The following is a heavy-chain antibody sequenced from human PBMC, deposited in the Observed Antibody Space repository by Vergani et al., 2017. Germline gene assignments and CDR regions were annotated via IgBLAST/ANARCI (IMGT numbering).Heavy chain of an antibody. Sequence: QVQLAESGGGRVQPGRSLRLSCAASGFSFSSHAIHWVRQAPGKGLEWVAVISNDGSKKYYADSVKGRFTISRDNSKNTLDLQMNSLRTQDTAVYYCAKAGSVTSGSLQYNFYMDVWLEGTTVTVS. CDR2: ISNDGSKK. D-gene: IGHD3-10*01. V-gene: IGHV3-30*18. CDR1: GFSFSSHA. J-gene: IGHJ6*03. CDR3: AKAGSVTSGSLQYNFYMDV.